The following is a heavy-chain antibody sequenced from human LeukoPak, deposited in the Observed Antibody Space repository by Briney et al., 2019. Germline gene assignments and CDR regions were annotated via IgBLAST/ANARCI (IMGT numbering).Heavy chain of an antibody. D-gene: IGHD3-22*01. V-gene: IGHV4-59*08. Sequence: SETLSLTCTVSGGSISSYSWSWIRQPPGKGLEWIGYIYYSGSTNYNPSLKSRVTISVDTSKNQFSLKLSSVTAADTAVYYCARLGYYYDSSGYSNWFDPWGQGTLVTVSS. CDR3: ARLGYYYDSSGYSNWFDP. CDR1: GGSISSYS. J-gene: IGHJ5*02. CDR2: IYYSGST.